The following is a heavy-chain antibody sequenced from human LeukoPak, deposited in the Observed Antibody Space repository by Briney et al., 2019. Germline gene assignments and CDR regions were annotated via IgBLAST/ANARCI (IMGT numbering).Heavy chain of an antibody. Sequence: SQTLSLTCAISGDSVSSNNAAWNWIRQSPSSGLEWLGRTYYRSKWYSDYAVSVSGRMTINPDTSNNQFSLQLKSVTPEDAGVYYCARGSVVASTDCCFDPWGQGTLVTVSS. CDR2: TYYRSKWYS. V-gene: IGHV6-1*01. D-gene: IGHD6-19*01. CDR3: ARGSVVASTDCCFDP. CDR1: GDSVSSNNAA. J-gene: IGHJ5*02.